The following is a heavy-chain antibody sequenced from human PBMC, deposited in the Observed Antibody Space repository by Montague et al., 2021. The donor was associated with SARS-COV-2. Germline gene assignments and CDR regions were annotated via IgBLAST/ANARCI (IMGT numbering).Heavy chain of an antibody. D-gene: IGHD1-26*01. J-gene: IGHJ5*02. CDR1: GFTFSSYA. CDR3: ARAASGSYLSWFDP. CDR2: ISYDGSNK. Sequence: SLRISCAASGFTFSSYAMHWVRQAPGKGLEWVAVISYDGSNKYYADSVKGRFTISRDNSKNTLYLQMNSLRAEDTAVYYCARAASGSYLSWFDPWGQGTLVTVSS. V-gene: IGHV3-30-3*01.